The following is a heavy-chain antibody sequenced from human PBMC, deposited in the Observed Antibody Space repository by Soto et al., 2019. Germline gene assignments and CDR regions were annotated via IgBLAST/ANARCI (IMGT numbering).Heavy chain of an antibody. CDR3: ARHEPRKSGTSSY. CDR2: TSYDGNNE. Sequence: PGGSLRLSCAASGFTFSNYAMHWVRQAPGKGLEWVALTSYDGNNEYYTDSVKGRFTISRDNSKNTLFLQMNSPRPEDTAVYYCARHEPRKSGTSSYWGPGTLVTVSS. V-gene: IGHV3-30*03. D-gene: IGHD2-15*01. CDR1: GFTFSNYA. J-gene: IGHJ4*01.